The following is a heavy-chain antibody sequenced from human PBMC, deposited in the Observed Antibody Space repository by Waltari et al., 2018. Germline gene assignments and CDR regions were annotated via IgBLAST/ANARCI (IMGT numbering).Heavy chain of an antibody. CDR3: ARVLGPATAIRFDY. J-gene: IGHJ4*02. V-gene: IGHV4-59*01. CDR2: IYYSGST. D-gene: IGHD2-21*02. CDR1: GGSISSYY. Sequence: QVQLQESGPGLVKPSETLSLTCTVSGGSISSYYWSWIRQPPGKGLEWIGYIYYSGSTNYNPSLKSRVTISVDTSKNQFSLKLSSVTAADTAVYYCARVLGPATAIRFDYWGQGTLVTVSS.